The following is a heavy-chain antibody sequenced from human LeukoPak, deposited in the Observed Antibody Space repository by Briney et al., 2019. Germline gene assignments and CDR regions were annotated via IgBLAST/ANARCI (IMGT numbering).Heavy chain of an antibody. D-gene: IGHD1-26*01. J-gene: IGHJ4*02. CDR2: ISYDGSNK. CDR3: AKDLRSGTTRALDY. V-gene: IGHV3-30*18. Sequence: GGSLRLSCAASGFTFSSYGMHWVRQAPGKGLEWVAVISYDGSNKYYADSVEGRFTTSRDNSKNTLYLQMNSLRAEDTAVYYCAKDLRSGTTRALDYWGQGTLVTVSS. CDR1: GFTFSSYG.